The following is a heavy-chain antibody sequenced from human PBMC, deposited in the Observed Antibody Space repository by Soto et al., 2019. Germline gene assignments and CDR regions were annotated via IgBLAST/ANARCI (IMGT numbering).Heavy chain of an antibody. CDR3: AKGMWIFGVVPAYYYMDV. V-gene: IGHV3-30*18. J-gene: IGHJ6*03. CDR2: ISYDGSNK. D-gene: IGHD3-3*01. CDR1: GFTFSSYG. Sequence: QVQLVESGGGVVQPGRSLRLSCAASGFTFSSYGMHWVRQAPGKGLEWVAVISYDGSNKYYADSVKGRFTISRDNSKNTLYLQMNSLRAEDTAVYYCAKGMWIFGVVPAYYYMDVWGKGTTVTVSS.